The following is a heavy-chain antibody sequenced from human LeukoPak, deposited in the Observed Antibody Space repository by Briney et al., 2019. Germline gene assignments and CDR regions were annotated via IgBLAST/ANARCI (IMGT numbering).Heavy chain of an antibody. Sequence: GRSLRLSCAASGFTFSSYGMHWVRQAPGKGLEWVAVIWYDGGNKYADSVKGRFTISRDNSKDTLYLQMTSLRAEDTAVYYCGAVSREFDYWGQGTLVTVSS. V-gene: IGHV3-33*01. CDR1: GFTFSSYG. D-gene: IGHD6-19*01. CDR2: IWYDGGNK. CDR3: GAVSREFDY. J-gene: IGHJ4*02.